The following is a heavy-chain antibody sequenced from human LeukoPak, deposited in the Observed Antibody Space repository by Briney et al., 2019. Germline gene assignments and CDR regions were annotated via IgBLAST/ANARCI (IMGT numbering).Heavy chain of an antibody. J-gene: IGHJ4*02. CDR3: ARDHNWGPDY. Sequence: ASVKVSRKASGYTFTVYFMHWVRQAPGQGLEWMGWIHPGRGDTNYAQKFQGRVSLTRDTSISTAYMELSRLTSDDTAVYYCARDHNWGPDYWGQGTLVSVSS. D-gene: IGHD7-27*01. V-gene: IGHV1-2*02. CDR2: IHPGRGDT. CDR1: GYTFTVYF.